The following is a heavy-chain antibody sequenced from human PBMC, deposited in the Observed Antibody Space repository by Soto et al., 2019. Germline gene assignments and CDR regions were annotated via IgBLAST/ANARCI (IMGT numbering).Heavy chain of an antibody. D-gene: IGHD3-10*01. V-gene: IGHV3-30*18. Sequence: LRLSCAVSGFTFSAFAMYWVRQAPGKGLEWVALISYDGRNEDYADSVKGRFTISRDNSKNTLFLQMSSLSAEDTAVYYCAKGVVREPAYFDYWGQGTLVTVSS. J-gene: IGHJ4*02. CDR1: GFTFSAFA. CDR3: AKGVVREPAYFDY. CDR2: ISYDGRNE.